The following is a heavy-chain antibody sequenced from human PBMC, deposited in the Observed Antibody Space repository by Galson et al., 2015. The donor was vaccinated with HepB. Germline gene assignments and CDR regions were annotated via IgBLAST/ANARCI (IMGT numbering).Heavy chain of an antibody. D-gene: IGHD1-26*01. Sequence: SLRLSCAASGFTFSSYAMSWVRQAPGKGLKWVSVISGSGDSTYYTDSVKGRFTISRDNSKNTLYLQMNSLRAEDTAVYYCAKGRSSSIVGAINYWGQGTLVTVSS. J-gene: IGHJ4*02. CDR2: ISGSGDST. V-gene: IGHV3-23*01. CDR1: GFTFSSYA. CDR3: AKGRSSSIVGAINY.